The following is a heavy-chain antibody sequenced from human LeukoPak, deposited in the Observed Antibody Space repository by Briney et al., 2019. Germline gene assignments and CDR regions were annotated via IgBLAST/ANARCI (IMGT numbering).Heavy chain of an antibody. CDR2: MYTSGNT. Sequence: PSETLSLTCTVSGGSISSYYWSWIRQPAGKGLEWIGRMYTSGNTNYNPPLKSRVTISVDTSKNQFSLKLSSVTAADTAVYYCARGGPYANWGQGTLVTVSS. J-gene: IGHJ4*02. CDR3: ARGGPYAN. D-gene: IGHD2-2*01. V-gene: IGHV4-4*07. CDR1: GGSISSYY.